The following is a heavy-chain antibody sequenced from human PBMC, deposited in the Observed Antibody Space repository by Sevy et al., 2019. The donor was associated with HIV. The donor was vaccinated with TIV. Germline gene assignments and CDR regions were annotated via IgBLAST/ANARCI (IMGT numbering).Heavy chain of an antibody. D-gene: IGHD2-21*02. CDR3: AKDLGDPVAFHI. CDR2: EAGSGGST. CDR1: GFTFSIYA. V-gene: IGHV3-23*01. J-gene: IGHJ3*02. Sequence: GGSLRLSCAASGFTFSIYAMNWVRQAPGKGLEWVSGEAGSGGSTYHADSVKGRFTISRDDSKSTLYLQMNSLRAEDTAVYYCAKDLGDPVAFHIWGQGTMVTVSS.